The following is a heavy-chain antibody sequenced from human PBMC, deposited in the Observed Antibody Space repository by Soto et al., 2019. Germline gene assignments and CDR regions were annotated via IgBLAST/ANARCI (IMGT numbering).Heavy chain of an antibody. J-gene: IGHJ6*03. D-gene: IGHD2-15*01. Sequence: PGGSLTLSCAASGFTFSSYAMSWVRQAPGKGLEWVSAISGSGGSTYYADSVKGRFTISRDNSKNTLYLQMNSLRAEDTAVYYCAKRMLGYCSGGSCPKDYYYYMDVWGKGTTVTVSS. CDR1: GFTFSSYA. V-gene: IGHV3-23*01. CDR3: AKRMLGYCSGGSCPKDYYYYMDV. CDR2: ISGSGGST.